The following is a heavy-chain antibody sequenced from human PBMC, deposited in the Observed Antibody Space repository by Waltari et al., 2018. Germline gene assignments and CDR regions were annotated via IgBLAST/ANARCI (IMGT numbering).Heavy chain of an antibody. J-gene: IGHJ3*01. D-gene: IGHD6-6*01. CDR3: IRGGPWQLVQGNAFDF. Sequence: QAQLVQSGAEVKKPGASVRVSCKTSGYTFSSYGITWVRQAPGQWLEWLGWISTYNGNRNYSQKLPGKVSMTTDTYTTTAYMDLRSLRSDDTAVYYCIRGGPWQLVQGNAFDFWGQGTMVTVSS. CDR2: ISTYNGNR. CDR1: GYTFSSYG. V-gene: IGHV1-18*01.